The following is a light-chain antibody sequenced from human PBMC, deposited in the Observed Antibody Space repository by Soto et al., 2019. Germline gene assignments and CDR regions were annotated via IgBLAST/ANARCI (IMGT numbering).Light chain of an antibody. Sequence: EIVLTQSPGTLSLSPGERATLSCRASQSVNTNYLAWYQQKPGQAPRLVIYAASSRATGIPDRFSGSGSGTDFTLTISRLEPEDFAVYYCQQYAGSQLTFGGGTNVDIK. J-gene: IGKJ4*01. CDR2: AAS. CDR1: QSVNTNY. V-gene: IGKV3-20*01. CDR3: QQYAGSQLT.